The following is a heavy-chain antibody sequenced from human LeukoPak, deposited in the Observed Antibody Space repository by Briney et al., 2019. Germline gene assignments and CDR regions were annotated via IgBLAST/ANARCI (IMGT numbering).Heavy chain of an antibody. CDR3: AKDNRRHYTSGPNPDSLH. D-gene: IGHD6-19*01. CDR2: IGGSGGDI. V-gene: IGHV3-23*01. J-gene: IGHJ4*02. CDR1: GFTFSTYT. Sequence: GGSLRLSCAASGFTFSTYTMYWVRQPPGKGLEWVSIIGGSGGDIHYADSVKGRFTISRDNAKNSLYLQMNSLRVEDTAFYYCAKDNRRHYTSGPNPDSLHWGQGALVTVSS.